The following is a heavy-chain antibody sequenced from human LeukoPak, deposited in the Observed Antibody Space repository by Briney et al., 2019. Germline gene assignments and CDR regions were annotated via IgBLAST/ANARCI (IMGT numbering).Heavy chain of an antibody. CDR3: ARELSGYYPTFDY. J-gene: IGHJ4*02. CDR2: IWYDGSNK. Sequence: GGSVRLSCAASGFTFSSYGMHWVRQAPGKGLEWVAVIWYDGSNKYYADSVKGRFTISRDNSKNTLYLQMNSLRAEDTAVYYCARELSGYYPTFDYWGQGTLVTVSS. CDR1: GFTFSSYG. V-gene: IGHV3-33*08. D-gene: IGHD3-22*01.